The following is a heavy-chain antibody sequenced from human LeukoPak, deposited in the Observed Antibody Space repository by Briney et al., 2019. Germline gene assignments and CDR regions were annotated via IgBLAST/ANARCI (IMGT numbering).Heavy chain of an antibody. Sequence: GGSLRLSCAASGFTFSSYAMHWVRQAPGKGLEWVVVISYDGSNKYYADSVKGRFTISRDNSKNTLYLQMNSLRAEDTAVYYCARDYGDYDYYYYGMDVWGQGTTVTVSS. CDR3: ARDYGDYDYYYYGMDV. CDR1: GFTFSSYA. V-gene: IGHV3-30-3*01. CDR2: ISYDGSNK. J-gene: IGHJ6*02. D-gene: IGHD4-17*01.